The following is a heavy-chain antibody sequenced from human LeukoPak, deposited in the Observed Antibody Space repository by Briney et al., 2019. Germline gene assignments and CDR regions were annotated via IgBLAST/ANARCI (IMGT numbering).Heavy chain of an antibody. CDR2: IIPIFGTA. CDR1: GGTFSSYA. Sequence: ASVKVSCKASGGTFSSYAISWVRQAPGQGLEWMGGIIPIFGTANYAQKFQGRVTITADESTSTAYMELSSLRSEDTAVYYCAREVVVVPAATLYYYYYMDVWGKGTTVTISS. D-gene: IGHD2-2*01. CDR3: AREVVVVPAATLYYYYYMDV. J-gene: IGHJ6*03. V-gene: IGHV1-69*13.